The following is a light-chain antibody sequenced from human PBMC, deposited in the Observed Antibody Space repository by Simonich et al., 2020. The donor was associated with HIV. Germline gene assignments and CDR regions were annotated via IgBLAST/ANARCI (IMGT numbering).Light chain of an antibody. CDR3: GTWDSSLSAL. V-gene: IGLV1-51*01. Sequence: QSVLTQPPSASGTPGQRVTISCSGSSPNIGSNYVSWYQQLPGTAPKLLIYDNNKRPSGIPDRFSGSKSGTSATLGITGLQTEDEADYYCGTWDSSLSALFGGGTKLTVL. CDR2: DNN. CDR1: SPNIGSNY. J-gene: IGLJ2*01.